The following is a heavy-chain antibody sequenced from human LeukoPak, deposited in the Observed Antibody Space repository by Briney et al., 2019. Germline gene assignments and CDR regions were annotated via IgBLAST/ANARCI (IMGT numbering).Heavy chain of an antibody. CDR3: AREPVYDFWSGYSGRELDY. Sequence: SQTLSLTFTVSGGSVSSGSYYWSWIRQPAGKGLEWIGRIYTSGSTNYNPSLKSRVTISVDTSKNQFSLKLSSVTAADTAVYYCAREPVYDFWSGYSGRELDYWGQGTLVTVSS. CDR2: IYTSGST. V-gene: IGHV4-61*02. J-gene: IGHJ4*02. D-gene: IGHD3-3*01. CDR1: GGSVSSGSYY.